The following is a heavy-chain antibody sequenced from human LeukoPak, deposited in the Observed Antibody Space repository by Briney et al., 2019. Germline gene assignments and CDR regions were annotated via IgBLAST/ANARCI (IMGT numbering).Heavy chain of an antibody. CDR2: ISYDGSNK. CDR1: GFTFSSYA. Sequence: GGSLRLSCAASGFTFSSYAMSWVRQAPGKGLEWVAVISYDGSNKYYADSVKGRFTISRDNSKNTLYLQMNSLRAEDTAVYYCAKVRYDFWSGYYPLDYWGQGTLVTVSS. J-gene: IGHJ4*02. V-gene: IGHV3-30-3*01. CDR3: AKVRYDFWSGYYPLDY. D-gene: IGHD3-3*01.